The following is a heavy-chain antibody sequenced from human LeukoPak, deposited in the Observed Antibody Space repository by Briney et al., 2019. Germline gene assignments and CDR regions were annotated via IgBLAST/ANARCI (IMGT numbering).Heavy chain of an antibody. CDR1: GFTFSSYA. V-gene: IGHV3-23*01. J-gene: IGHJ6*02. Sequence: PGGSLRLSCAASGFTFSSYAMSWVRQAPGKGLEWVSAVSGSGSSTYYADSVKGRFTISRDNSKNTLYLQVNSLRAEDTAVYYCAKSHRPPSYTGRYYYYYYGMDVWGQGTTVTVSS. D-gene: IGHD1-26*01. CDR2: VSGSGSST. CDR3: AKSHRPPSYTGRYYYYYYGMDV.